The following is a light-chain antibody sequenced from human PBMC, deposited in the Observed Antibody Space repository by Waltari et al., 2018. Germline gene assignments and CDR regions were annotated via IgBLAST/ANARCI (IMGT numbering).Light chain of an antibody. CDR3: QSFDISLRSWV. CDR2: ENR. Sequence: QSVLTQPPSVSGAPGQRVTISCTGNSSNIGPGYEGQWDQQRPGRAPKPLIHENRNRASGVPDRFSGSKSGASASLAITGLQAEDEADYYCQSFDISLRSWVFGGGTKLTVL. CDR1: SSNIGPGYE. J-gene: IGLJ3*02. V-gene: IGLV1-40*01.